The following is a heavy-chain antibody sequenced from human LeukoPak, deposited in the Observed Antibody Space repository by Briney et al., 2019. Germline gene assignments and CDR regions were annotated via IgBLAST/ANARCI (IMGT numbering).Heavy chain of an antibody. J-gene: IGHJ4*02. CDR3: ARDRGLWFGELLQSVEGYFDY. Sequence: PSQTLSLTCTVSGGSISSGSYYWSWIRQPAGKGLEWIGRIYTSGSTNYNPSLKSRVTISVDTSKNQFSLKLSSVTAADTAVYYCARDRGLWFGELLQSVEGYFDYWGQGALVTVSS. D-gene: IGHD3-10*01. CDR2: IYTSGST. V-gene: IGHV4-61*02. CDR1: GGSISSGSYY.